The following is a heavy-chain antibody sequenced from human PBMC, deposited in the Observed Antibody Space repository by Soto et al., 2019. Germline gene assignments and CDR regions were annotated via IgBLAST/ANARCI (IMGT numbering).Heavy chain of an antibody. CDR3: AKAWGNFDMYFYYYMDV. Sequence: GGSLRLSCAASGFIFNTYGMHWVRQAPGKGLEWVALISYDGSNIYSADSVKGRFTISRDNSKNTLYLQMNSLGAEDSAVYYCAKAWGNFDMYFYYYMDVWGKGTTVTVSS. CDR1: GFIFNTYG. J-gene: IGHJ6*03. V-gene: IGHV3-30*18. D-gene: IGHD4-4*01. CDR2: ISYDGSNI.